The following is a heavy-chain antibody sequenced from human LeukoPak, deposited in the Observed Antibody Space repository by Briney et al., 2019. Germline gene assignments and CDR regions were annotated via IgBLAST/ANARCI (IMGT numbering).Heavy chain of an antibody. CDR2: IYVTGN. V-gene: IGHV4-59*08. D-gene: IGHD3-16*02. Sequence: SETLSLTCTVSGGSIGTYYWSWVRQSPGKGLEWIGYIYVTGNRHNPYLQSRVTISVDTSRNQLFLKMSSVTAADTAVYYCARHIGGGIEDMDVWGKGTKVTVSS. CDR3: ARHIGGGIEDMDV. CDR1: GGSIGTYY. J-gene: IGHJ6*03.